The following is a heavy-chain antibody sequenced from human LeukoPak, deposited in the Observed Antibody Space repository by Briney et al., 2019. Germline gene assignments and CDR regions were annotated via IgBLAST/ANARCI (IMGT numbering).Heavy chain of an antibody. V-gene: IGHV1-18*01. Sequence: AASVKVSCKASGYTFTSYGISWVRQAPGQGLEWMGWISAYNGNTNYAQKLQGRVTMTTDTSTSTAYMELRSLRSDDTAVYYCARGPKSNSYGCWIFSFWGQGTLVTVSS. CDR3: ARGPKSNSYGCWIFSF. CDR2: ISAYNGNT. D-gene: IGHD5-18*01. J-gene: IGHJ4*02. CDR1: GYTFTSYG.